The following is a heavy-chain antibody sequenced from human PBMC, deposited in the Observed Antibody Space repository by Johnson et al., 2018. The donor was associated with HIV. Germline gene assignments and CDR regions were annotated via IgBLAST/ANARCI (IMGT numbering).Heavy chain of an antibody. D-gene: IGHD3-22*01. V-gene: IGHV3-20*04. CDR2: INWNGGSV. J-gene: IGHJ3*02. CDR3: ARQHLYDSVCQGGGLDI. Sequence: VQLVESGGDVVRPGGSLRLSCAGSGFIFDDYDMRWVRQAPGKGLEWVSGINWNGGSVGYADSVKGRFTISRDNANKSLYLQMNSLRVEDTALYYCARQHLYDSVCQGGGLDIWGQGTMVTVSS. CDR1: GFIFDDYD.